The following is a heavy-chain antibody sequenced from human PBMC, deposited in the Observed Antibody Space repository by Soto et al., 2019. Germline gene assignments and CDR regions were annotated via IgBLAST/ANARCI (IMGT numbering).Heavy chain of an antibody. CDR2: ISYDGSNK. CDR3: AKDLGDIVLVPAAPDY. CDR1: GFTFSSYG. V-gene: IGHV3-30*18. Sequence: PGGSLRLSCAASGFTFSSYGMHWVRQAPGKGLEWVAVISYDGSNKYYADSVKGRFTISRDNSKNTLYLQMNSLRAEDTAVYYCAKDLGDIVLVPAAPDYWGQGT. J-gene: IGHJ4*02. D-gene: IGHD2-2*01.